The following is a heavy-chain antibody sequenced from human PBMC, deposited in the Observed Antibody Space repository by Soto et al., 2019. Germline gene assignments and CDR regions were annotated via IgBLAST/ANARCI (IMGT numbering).Heavy chain of an antibody. J-gene: IGHJ6*02. D-gene: IGHD2-8*02. V-gene: IGHV1-69*06. CDR1: GGTFSSYA. CDR3: ARVQILYYYYYGMDV. Sequence: GASVKVSCKASGGTFSSYAISWVRQAPGQGLEWMGGIIPIFGTANYAQKFQGRVTITADKSTSTAYMELSSLRSEDTAVYYCARVQILYYYYYGMDVWGQGTTVTVSS. CDR2: IIPIFGTA.